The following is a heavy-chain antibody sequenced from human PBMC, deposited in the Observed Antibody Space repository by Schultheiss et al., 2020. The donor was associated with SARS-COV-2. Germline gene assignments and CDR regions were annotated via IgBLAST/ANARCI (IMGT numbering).Heavy chain of an antibody. V-gene: IGHV1-2*04. CDR2: INPNSGGT. CDR1: GYTFTSYA. J-gene: IGHJ6*02. CDR3: ARGDIVVVTANTFYYHGMDV. Sequence: ASVKVSCKASGYTFTSYAMHWVRQAPGQGLEWMGWINPNSGGTNYAQKFQGWVTMTRDTSISTAYMELSSLKSEDTAVYYCARGDIVVVTANTFYYHGMDVWGQGTTVTVSS. D-gene: IGHD2-21*02.